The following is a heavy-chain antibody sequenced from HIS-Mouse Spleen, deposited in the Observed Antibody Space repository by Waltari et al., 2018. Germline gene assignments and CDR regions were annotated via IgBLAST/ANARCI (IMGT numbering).Heavy chain of an antibody. J-gene: IGHJ4*02. D-gene: IGHD6-19*01. Sequence: QVQLVESGGGVVQPGRSLILPCAASGFPFSSDGLPWVRQAPGKGLEWVAVISYDGSNKYYADSVKGRFTISRDNSKNTLYLQMNSLRAEDTAVYYCAKASSGWLDYWGQGTLVTVSS. V-gene: IGHV3-30*18. CDR1: GFPFSSDG. CDR2: ISYDGSNK. CDR3: AKASSGWLDY.